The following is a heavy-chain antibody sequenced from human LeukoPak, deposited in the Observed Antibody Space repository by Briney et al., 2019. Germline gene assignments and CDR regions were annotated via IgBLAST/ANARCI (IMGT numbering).Heavy chain of an antibody. D-gene: IGHD6-13*01. CDR2: INTNTGNP. CDR1: GYTFTGYY. CDR3: ARRWSGIDY. V-gene: IGHV7-4-1*02. Sequence: ASVKVSCKASGYTFTGYYMHWVRQAPGQGLEWMGWINTNTGNPTYAQGFTGRFVFSLDTSVSTAYLQISSLKAEDTAVYYCARRWSGIDYWGQGTLVTVSS. J-gene: IGHJ4*02.